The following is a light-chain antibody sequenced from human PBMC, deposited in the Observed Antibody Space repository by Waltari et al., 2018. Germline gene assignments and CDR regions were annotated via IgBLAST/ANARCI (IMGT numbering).Light chain of an antibody. Sequence: QSALTQPRSVSGSPGQSVTISCTGPSNDIGTYDYLSWYQHHPGKAPNLIIYDVTERPSGVPDRFSGSRSGSTASLTISGLQAEDEAEYFCSSYAGSHTRAFGGGTRLTVL. V-gene: IGLV2-11*01. J-gene: IGLJ2*01. CDR1: SNDIGTYDY. CDR2: DVT. CDR3: SSYAGSHTRA.